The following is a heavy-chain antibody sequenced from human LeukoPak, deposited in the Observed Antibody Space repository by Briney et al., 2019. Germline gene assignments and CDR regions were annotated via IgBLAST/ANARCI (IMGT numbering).Heavy chain of an antibody. Sequence: GGSLRLSCAASGFTFSSYGMHWVRQAPGKGLEWVAFIRYDGSNKYYADSVKGRFTISRDNAKNSLYLQMNSLRAEDTALYYCAKDTGVRYSPDAFDIWGQGTMVTVSS. CDR1: GFTFSSYG. D-gene: IGHD5-18*01. J-gene: IGHJ3*02. CDR3: AKDTGVRYSPDAFDI. V-gene: IGHV3-30*02. CDR2: IRYDGSNK.